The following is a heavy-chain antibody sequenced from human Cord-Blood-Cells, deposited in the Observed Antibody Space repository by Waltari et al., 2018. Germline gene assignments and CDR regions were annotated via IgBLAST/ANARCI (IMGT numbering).Heavy chain of an antibody. J-gene: IGHJ5*02. Sequence: QVQLQESGPGLVKPSETLSLTCPVSGGSISSYYWSWIRQPAGKGLEWIGRIYTSGSTNYNPSLKSRVTMSVDTSKNQFSLKLSSVTAADTAVYYCARVPDSSGYNWFDPWGQGTLVTVSS. CDR2: IYTSGST. V-gene: IGHV4-4*07. D-gene: IGHD3-22*01. CDR3: ARVPDSSGYNWFDP. CDR1: GGSISSYY.